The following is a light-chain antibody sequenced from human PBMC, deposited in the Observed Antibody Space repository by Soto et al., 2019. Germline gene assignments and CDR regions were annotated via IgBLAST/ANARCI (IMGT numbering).Light chain of an antibody. CDR3: SSYTTTGTQV. CDR2: DVS. J-gene: IGLJ1*01. Sequence: QSALTQPASVSGSPGQSITLSCTGTTSDVGGFDYVSWYQQHPGKAPELMIFDVSNRPSGVSDRFSGSKSGNTASLTISGLQAEDEADYYCSSYTTTGTQVFGTGTKVTVL. V-gene: IGLV2-14*03. CDR1: TSDVGGFDY.